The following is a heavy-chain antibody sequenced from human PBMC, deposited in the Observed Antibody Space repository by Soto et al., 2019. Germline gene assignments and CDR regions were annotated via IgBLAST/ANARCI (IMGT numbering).Heavy chain of an antibody. CDR3: ARPHGGSSGWDNWFDP. D-gene: IGHD6-25*01. V-gene: IGHV4-59*01. Sequence: QVQLQESGPGLVKPSETLSLTCTVSGGSISSYYWSWIRQPPGKGLEWIGYIYYSGSTNYNPSLKSRVTISVDPSKNQFSLKLSSVTAADTAVYYCARPHGGSSGWDNWFDPWGQGTLVTVSS. CDR2: IYYSGST. J-gene: IGHJ5*02. CDR1: GGSISSYY.